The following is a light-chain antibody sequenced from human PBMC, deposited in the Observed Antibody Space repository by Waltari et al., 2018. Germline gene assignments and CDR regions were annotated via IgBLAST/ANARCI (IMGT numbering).Light chain of an antibody. CDR3: QHYVRLPAT. CDR2: GAS. V-gene: IGKV3-20*01. Sequence: EIVSTQSPGTLSLSPGERATLSCRASQSVGRSLAWYQQKRGQAPRLLIYGASSRATGIPDRFSGSGSGTDFSLTISRLEPEDFAVYDCQHYVRLPATFGQGTDVEIK. CDR1: QSVGRS. J-gene: IGKJ1*01.